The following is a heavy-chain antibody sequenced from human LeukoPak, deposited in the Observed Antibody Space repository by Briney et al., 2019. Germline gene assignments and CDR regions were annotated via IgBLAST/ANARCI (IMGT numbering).Heavy chain of an antibody. CDR3: ARHPLLRGVTYDYYYYMDV. D-gene: IGHD3-10*01. J-gene: IGHJ6*03. CDR1: GGSFSGYY. Sequence: NSSETLSLTCAVYGGSFSGYYWSWIRQPPGKGLEWIGEINRSGSTNYNPSLKSRVTISVDTSKNQFSLKLRSVTAADTAVYYCARHPLLRGVTYDYYYYMDVWGKGTTVTISS. CDR2: INRSGST. V-gene: IGHV4-34*01.